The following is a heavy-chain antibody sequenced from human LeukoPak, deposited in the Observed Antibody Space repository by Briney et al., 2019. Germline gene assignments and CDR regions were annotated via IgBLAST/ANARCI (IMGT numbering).Heavy chain of an antibody. D-gene: IGHD3-22*01. V-gene: IGHV3-15*01. CDR1: GITFNEIW. Sequence: GGSLRLSCAASGITFNEIWMTWVRQAPGKGLEWVGRDKSKNDGGTIDYAAAVKDRFIISRDDSKNMLYLQMNSLKTEDTAMYYCTTPDSRGSGSKWSLNHWGQGTPVTVSS. CDR3: TTPDSRGSGSKWSLNH. CDR2: DKSKNDGGTI. J-gene: IGHJ4*02.